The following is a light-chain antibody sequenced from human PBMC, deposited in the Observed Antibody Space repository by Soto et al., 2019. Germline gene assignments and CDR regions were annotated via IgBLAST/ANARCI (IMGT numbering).Light chain of an antibody. CDR2: AAS. Sequence: DIQMTQSPSSLSASVGDRVTITCRASQSISSYLNWYQQKPGKAPKLLIYAASSLQSGVTSRFSGSGSGTDFTLTISSLQPEDVATYYCQQSYSTPLTFGGETKVESK. J-gene: IGKJ4*01. CDR1: QSISSY. CDR3: QQSYSTPLT. V-gene: IGKV1-39*01.